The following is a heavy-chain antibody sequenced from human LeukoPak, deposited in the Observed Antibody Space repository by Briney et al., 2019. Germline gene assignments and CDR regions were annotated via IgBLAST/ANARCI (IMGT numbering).Heavy chain of an antibody. Sequence: GGSLRLSRAVSGFTVSSNYMSWVPQAPRKGMEWVSVIYSGESTYYAESVKGQFTISRDNTKNPLCLQMNSLRAEDTAVYYCARMSLGATTGFDYWGEGALVTVSS. CDR2: IYSGEST. D-gene: IGHD1-26*01. J-gene: IGHJ4*02. CDR3: ARMSLGATTGFDY. V-gene: IGHV3-53*01. CDR1: GFTVSSNY.